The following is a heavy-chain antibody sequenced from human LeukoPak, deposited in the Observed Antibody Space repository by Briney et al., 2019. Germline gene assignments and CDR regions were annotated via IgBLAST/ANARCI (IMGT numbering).Heavy chain of an antibody. D-gene: IGHD5-24*01. J-gene: IGHJ4*02. CDR1: GGSISSYY. Sequence: SETLSLTCTVSGGSISSYYWSWIRQPPGKGLEWIGSIYYSGSTYYNPSLKSRVTISVDTSKNQFSLKLSSVTAADTAVYYCATVLRWLLYFDYWGQGTLVTVSS. CDR3: ATVLRWLLYFDY. CDR2: IYYSGST. V-gene: IGHV4-59*05.